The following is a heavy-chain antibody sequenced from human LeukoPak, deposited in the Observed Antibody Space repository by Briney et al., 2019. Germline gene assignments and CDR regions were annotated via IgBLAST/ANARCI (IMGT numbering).Heavy chain of an antibody. D-gene: IGHD3-10*01. Sequence: SETLSLTCTVSGGSISSYYWSWIRQPPGKGLEWIGYIYYGGSTNYSPSLKSRVTISVDTSKNQFSLKLSSVTAADTAVYYCARHLGGSESHDAFDIWGQGTMVTVSS. CDR1: GGSISSYY. CDR2: IYYGGST. J-gene: IGHJ3*02. CDR3: ARHLGGSESHDAFDI. V-gene: IGHV4-59*08.